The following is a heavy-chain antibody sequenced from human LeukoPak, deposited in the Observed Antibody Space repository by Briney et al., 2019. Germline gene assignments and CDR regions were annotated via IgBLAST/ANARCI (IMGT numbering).Heavy chain of an antibody. D-gene: IGHD1-1*01. CDR2: ITWNSGSI. J-gene: IGHJ4*02. Sequence: GGSLRLSCAASGFTFHDYAMHWVRQAPGKGLEWVSGITWNSGSIGYADSVKGRFTISRDNAKNSLYLQMNSLRPEDTALYYRAGGVPSLDYWGQGTLVTVSS. CDR3: AGGVPSLDY. V-gene: IGHV3-9*01. CDR1: GFTFHDYA.